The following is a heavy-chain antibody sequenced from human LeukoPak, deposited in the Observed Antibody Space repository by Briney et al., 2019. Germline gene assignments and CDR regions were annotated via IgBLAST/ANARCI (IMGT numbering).Heavy chain of an antibody. V-gene: IGHV3-53*01. CDR2: IYSGGST. J-gene: IGHJ4*02. D-gene: IGHD5-18*01. Sequence: GGSLRLSCAASGFTVSSNYMSWVRQAPGRGLEWVSVIYSGGSTYYADSVKGRFTISRDNSKNTLYLQMNSLRAEDTAVYYCARAGGYSYGFDYWGQGTLVTVSS. CDR1: GFTVSSNY. CDR3: ARAGGYSYGFDY.